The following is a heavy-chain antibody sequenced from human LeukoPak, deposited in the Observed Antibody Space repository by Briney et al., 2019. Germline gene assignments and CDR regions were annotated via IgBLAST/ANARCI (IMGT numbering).Heavy chain of an antibody. J-gene: IGHJ4*02. Sequence: GGSPRLSCAASGFTFSSYAMSWVRQAPVKGLEWVSAISGSGGSTYYADSVKGRFTISRDNSKNTLYLQMNSLRAEDTAVYYCAKSGSTYYDFWSGYYSDYWGQGTLVTVSS. D-gene: IGHD3-3*01. CDR2: ISGSGGST. V-gene: IGHV3-23*01. CDR1: GFTFSSYA. CDR3: AKSGSTYYDFWSGYYSDY.